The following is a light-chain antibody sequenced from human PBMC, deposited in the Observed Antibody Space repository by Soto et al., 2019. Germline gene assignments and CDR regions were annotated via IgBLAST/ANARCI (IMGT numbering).Light chain of an antibody. J-gene: IGKJ1*01. CDR2: GAS. CDR3: QQYNNLPPVT. V-gene: IGKV3-15*01. CDR1: QSVSSN. Sequence: EIVMTQSPATLSVSPGERTTLSCRASQSVSSNLAWYQQKPGQAPRLLIYGASTRATGVPARFSGSGSGTEFTLTISSLQSEAFAVYYCQQYNNLPPVTFGQGTKV.